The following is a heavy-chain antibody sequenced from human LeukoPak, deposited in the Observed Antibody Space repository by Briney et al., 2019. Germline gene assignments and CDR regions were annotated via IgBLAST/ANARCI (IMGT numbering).Heavy chain of an antibody. CDR3: ARDHVYGGADY. D-gene: IGHD5/OR15-5a*01. V-gene: IGHV3-43*02. J-gene: IGHJ4*02. Sequence: GGSLRFSGAASGFTFHNYAIHWVGQAPGKGLEWVSLTSGDGITTYFADSVKGRFTISRDNSKSSLFLQMTRLRTEDPALYYCARDHVYGGADYWGQGTLVTVSS. CDR2: TSGDGITT. CDR1: GFTFHNYA.